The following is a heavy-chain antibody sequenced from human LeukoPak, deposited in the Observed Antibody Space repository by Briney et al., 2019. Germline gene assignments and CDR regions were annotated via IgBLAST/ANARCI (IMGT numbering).Heavy chain of an antibody. CDR2: INPNSGGT. D-gene: IGHD3-16*02. V-gene: IGHV1-2*02. CDR3: ARDQFFLGELSLPGY. CDR1: GYTFTGYY. Sequence: ASVKVSCKASGYTFTGYYMHWVRQAPGQGLEWMGWINPNSGGTNYAQKFQGRVTMTRDTSISTAYMELSRLRFDDTAVYYCARDQFFLGELSLPGYWGQGTLVTVSS. J-gene: IGHJ4*02.